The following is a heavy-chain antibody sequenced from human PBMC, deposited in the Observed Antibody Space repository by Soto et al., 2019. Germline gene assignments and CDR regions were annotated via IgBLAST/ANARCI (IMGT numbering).Heavy chain of an antibody. Sequence: EVQLLESGGGLVQPGGSLRLSCAASGFTFSSLAMTWVRQAPGKGLEWVSSISGSGYTTYYADSVKGRFSISRDNSKDTLYLQMNSLRADDTAVYYCASGPRGGGWFWFDYWGQGTLVTVSS. J-gene: IGHJ4*02. D-gene: IGHD6-19*01. CDR2: ISGSGYTT. V-gene: IGHV3-23*01. CDR1: GFTFSSLA. CDR3: ASGPRGGGWFWFDY.